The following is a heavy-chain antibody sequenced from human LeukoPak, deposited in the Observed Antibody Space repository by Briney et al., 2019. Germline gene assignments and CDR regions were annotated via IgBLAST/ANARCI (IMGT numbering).Heavy chain of an antibody. J-gene: IGHJ4*02. D-gene: IGHD6-19*01. CDR1: GFTFSSYG. V-gene: IGHV3-30*03. Sequence: PGGSLRLSCAASGFTFSSYGMHWVRQAPGKGLEWVAVISYDGSNKYYADSVKGRFTISRDNSKNTLYLQMNSLRAEDTAVYYCARATIAVAFDYWGQGTLVTVSS. CDR3: ARATIAVAFDY. CDR2: ISYDGSNK.